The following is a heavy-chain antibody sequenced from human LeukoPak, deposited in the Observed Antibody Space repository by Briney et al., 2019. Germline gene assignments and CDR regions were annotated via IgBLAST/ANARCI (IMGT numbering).Heavy chain of an antibody. CDR1: GFTFSSYG. J-gene: IGHJ1*01. CDR3: AKDPVGYSGSYFSYFQH. V-gene: IGHV3-30*18. D-gene: IGHD1-26*01. CDR2: ISYDGSNK. Sequence: PGGSLRLSCAASGFTFSSYGMHWVRQAPGKGLEWVAVISYDGSNKYYADSVKGRFTISRDNSKNTLYLQMNSLRAEDTAVYYCAKDPVGYSGSYFSYFQHWGQGTLVTASS.